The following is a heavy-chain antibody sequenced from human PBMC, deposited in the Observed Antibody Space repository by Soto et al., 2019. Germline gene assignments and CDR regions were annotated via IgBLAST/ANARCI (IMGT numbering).Heavy chain of an antibody. CDR2: IKSDGSST. D-gene: IGHD3-3*01. V-gene: IGHV3-74*01. Sequence: GGSLRLSCAASGFTFSSYWMHWVRQAPGKGLVWVSRIKSDGSSTSYADSVKGRFTISRDNAKNTLYLQMNSLRAEDTAVYYCARGKAYDFWSGYYKADYYYYMDVWGKGTTVTVSS. CDR3: ARGKAYDFWSGYYKADYYYYMDV. J-gene: IGHJ6*03. CDR1: GFTFSSYW.